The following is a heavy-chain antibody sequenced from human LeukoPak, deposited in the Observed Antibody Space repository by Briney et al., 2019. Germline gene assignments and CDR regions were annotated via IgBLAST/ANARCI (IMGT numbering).Heavy chain of an antibody. D-gene: IGHD2-2*01. CDR1: GFTFSGSA. Sequence: PGGSLRLSCAASGFTFSGSAMHWVRQASGKGLEWVGRIRSKANSYATAYAVSVKGRFTISRDDSKNTAYLQMNSLKTEDTAVYYCTRIFPSGTPDYWGQGTLVTVSS. J-gene: IGHJ4*02. V-gene: IGHV3-73*01. CDR2: IRSKANSYAT. CDR3: TRIFPSGTPDY.